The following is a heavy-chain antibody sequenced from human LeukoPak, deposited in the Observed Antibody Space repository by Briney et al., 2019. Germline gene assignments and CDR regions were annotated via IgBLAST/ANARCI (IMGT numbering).Heavy chain of an antibody. CDR1: GFTFSSYW. CDR3: ARAHYYDSSGLDF. J-gene: IGHJ4*02. V-gene: IGHV3-7*01. Sequence: PGGSLRLSCAASGFTFSSYWMSWVHQAPGKGLEWVANIKQDGSEKYYVDSLKGRFTISRDNAKNSLYLQMNSLRAEDTAVYYCARAHYYDSSGLDFWGQGTLVTVSS. CDR2: IKQDGSEK. D-gene: IGHD3-22*01.